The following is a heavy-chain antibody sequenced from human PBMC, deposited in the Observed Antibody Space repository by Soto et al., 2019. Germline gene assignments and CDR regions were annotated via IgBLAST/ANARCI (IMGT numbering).Heavy chain of an antibody. J-gene: IGHJ4*02. CDR3: SAEVQPVFVRECDY. D-gene: IGHD3-16*01. CDR2: ISGSGSP. V-gene: IGHV3-21*04. Sequence: EVQLVESGGGLVKPGGSLRLSCAVSGFTFISHTLNWVRQAPGKGLEWVSSISGSGSPYYADSVKGRFTISRDNPQNSLYLDMSRLRAEDLAVYYCSAEVQPVFVRECDYWGQGTLVTVS. CDR1: GFTFISHT.